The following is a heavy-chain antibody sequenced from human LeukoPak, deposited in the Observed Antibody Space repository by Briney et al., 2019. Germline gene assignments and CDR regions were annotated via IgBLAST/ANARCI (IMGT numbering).Heavy chain of an antibody. D-gene: IGHD2-15*01. J-gene: IGHJ4*02. CDR2: IYTSGST. Sequence: SETLSLTCTVSGGSISSYYWSWIRQPAGKGLEWIGRIYTSGSTNYNPSLKSRVTMSVDTSKNQFSLKLSSVTAADTAVYYCARDHPLGYCSGGSCYGQLWFDYWGQGTLVTVSS. V-gene: IGHV4-4*07. CDR3: ARDHPLGYCSGGSCYGQLWFDY. CDR1: GGSISSYY.